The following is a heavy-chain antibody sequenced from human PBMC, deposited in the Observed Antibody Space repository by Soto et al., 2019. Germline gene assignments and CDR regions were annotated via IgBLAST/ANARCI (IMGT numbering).Heavy chain of an antibody. Sequence: QVQLVESGGGVVQPGRSLRLSCAASGFTFSSYGMHWVRQAPGKGLEWVAVISYDGSNKYYADSMKGRFTISRDNSKNTVYLQMNSLRGEDTAVYYCAKGLSIAVAGTCDYWGQGTLVTVSS. V-gene: IGHV3-30*18. CDR1: GFTFSSYG. CDR2: ISYDGSNK. D-gene: IGHD6-19*01. CDR3: AKGLSIAVAGTCDY. J-gene: IGHJ4*02.